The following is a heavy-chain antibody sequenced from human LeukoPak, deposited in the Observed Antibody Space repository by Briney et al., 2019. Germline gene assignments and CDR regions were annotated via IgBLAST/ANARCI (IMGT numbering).Heavy chain of an antibody. V-gene: IGHV4-4*02. CDR3: ARAGATRVNAFDI. Sequence: SETLSLTCAVSGGSISSSNWWSWVRQPPGKGLEWIGEIYHSGSTNYNPSLKSRVTISVDTSKNQFSLKLSSVTAADTAVYYCARAGATRVNAFDIWGQGTMVTVSS. CDR1: GGSISSSNW. D-gene: IGHD1-26*01. J-gene: IGHJ3*02. CDR2: IYHSGST.